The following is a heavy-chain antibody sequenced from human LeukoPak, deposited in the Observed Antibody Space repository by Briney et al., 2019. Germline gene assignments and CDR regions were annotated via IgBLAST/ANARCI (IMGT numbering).Heavy chain of an antibody. D-gene: IGHD3-10*01. J-gene: IGHJ6*02. CDR3: AGITMVRGVIDPDYYYGMDV. CDR1: GYTFTSYD. V-gene: IGHV1-8*01. Sequence: EASVTVSCKASGYTFTSYDINWVRQAPGQGLEWMGWMNPNSGNTGYAQKFQGRVTMTRNTSISTAYMELSSLRSEDTAVYYCAGITMVRGVIDPDYYYGMDVWGQGTTVTVSS. CDR2: MNPNSGNT.